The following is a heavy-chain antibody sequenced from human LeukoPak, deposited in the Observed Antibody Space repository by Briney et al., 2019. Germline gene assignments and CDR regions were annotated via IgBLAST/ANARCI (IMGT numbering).Heavy chain of an antibody. CDR1: GGSISSGGYY. Sequence: SETLSLTCTVSGGSISSGGYYWSWIRQHPGKGLEWIGYIYYSGSTYYNPSLKSRVTISVDTSKNQFSLKLSSVTAADTAVYYCARGAYVEMGTIDGHFDYWGQGTLVTVSP. J-gene: IGHJ4*02. V-gene: IGHV4-31*03. CDR2: IYYSGST. CDR3: ARGAYVEMGTIDGHFDY. D-gene: IGHD5-24*01.